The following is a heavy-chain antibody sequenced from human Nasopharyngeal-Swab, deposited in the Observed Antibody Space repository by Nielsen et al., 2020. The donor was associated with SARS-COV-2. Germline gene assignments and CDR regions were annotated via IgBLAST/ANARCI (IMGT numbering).Heavy chain of an antibody. CDR1: GGSISSGDYY. D-gene: IGHD5-18*01. J-gene: IGHJ4*02. V-gene: IGHV4-30-4*01. Sequence: SETLSLTCTVSGGSISSGDYYWSWIRPPPGKGLEWIGYIYYSGSTYYNPSLKSRVTISVDTSKNQFSLKLSSVTAADTAVYYCARVDTAMIEAYFDYWGQGTLVTVSS. CDR2: IYYSGST. CDR3: ARVDTAMIEAYFDY.